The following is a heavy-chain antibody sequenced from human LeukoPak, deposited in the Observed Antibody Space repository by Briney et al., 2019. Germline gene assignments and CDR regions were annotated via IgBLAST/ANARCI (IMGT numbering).Heavy chain of an antibody. Sequence: GGSLRLSCAASGFTFSGYWMYWVRQAPWKGLVWVSGVKSDASSTYYADSVKGRFTISRDNPKNTLYLQMNTLRAEDTAMYYCARDTGRAFDIWGQGTMVTVSS. J-gene: IGHJ3*02. D-gene: IGHD4-17*01. CDR2: VKSDASST. CDR3: ARDTGRAFDI. CDR1: GFTFSGYW. V-gene: IGHV3-74*01.